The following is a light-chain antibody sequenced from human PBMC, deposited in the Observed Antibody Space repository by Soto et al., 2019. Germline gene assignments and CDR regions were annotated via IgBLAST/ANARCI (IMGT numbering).Light chain of an antibody. V-gene: IGKV1-5*01. CDR3: KQYNTYSRT. J-gene: IGKJ1*01. CDR2: DAS. CDR1: QSVTAR. Sequence: DIQLTQSPSTLSASLTDRVTITCRASQSVTARLAWYQQKPGKAPNLLIYDASTLESGVPSRFSGSGSGTEFTLTIRSPQPDDFATYYCKQYNTYSRTFGQGTKVDIK.